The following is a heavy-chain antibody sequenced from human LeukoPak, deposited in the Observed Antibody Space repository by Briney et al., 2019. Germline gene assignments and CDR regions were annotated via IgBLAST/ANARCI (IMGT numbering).Heavy chain of an antibody. D-gene: IGHD6-13*01. CDR3: AREKDSSSWYPHFDY. V-gene: IGHV3-30*04. Sequence: GGSLRLSCAASGFTFSSYAMHWVRQAPGKGLEWVAVISYDGSNKYYADSVKGRFTISRDSSKNTLYLQMNSLRAEDTAVYYCAREKDSSSWYPHFDYWGQGTLVTVSS. J-gene: IGHJ4*02. CDR1: GFTFSSYA. CDR2: ISYDGSNK.